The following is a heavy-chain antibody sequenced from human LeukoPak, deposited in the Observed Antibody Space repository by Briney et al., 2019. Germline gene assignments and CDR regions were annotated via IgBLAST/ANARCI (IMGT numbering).Heavy chain of an antibody. D-gene: IGHD1-20*01. V-gene: IGHV4-39*07. J-gene: IGHJ5*02. CDR2: IYYSGST. CDR3: ARDYNWIPFDP. CDR1: GGSISSSSYY. Sequence: PSETLSLTCTVSGGSISSSSYYWGWIRQPPGKGLEWIGGIYYSGSTYYNPSLKSRVTISVDTSKNQFSLKLSSVTAADTAVYHCARDYNWIPFDPWGQGTLVTVSS.